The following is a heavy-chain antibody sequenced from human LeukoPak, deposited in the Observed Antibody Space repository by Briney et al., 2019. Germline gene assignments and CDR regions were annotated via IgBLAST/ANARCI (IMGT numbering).Heavy chain of an antibody. V-gene: IGHV4-59*01. CDR1: GGSISSYY. J-gene: IGHJ4*02. Sequence: PSETLSLTCTVSGGSISSYYWSWIRQPPGKGLEWIGYIYYSGSTNYNPSLKSRVTISVDTSKNQFSLKLSSVTAADTAVYYCARVRDSGYDPLDYWGQGTLVTVSS. CDR2: IYYSGST. CDR3: ARVRDSGYDPLDY. D-gene: IGHD5-12*01.